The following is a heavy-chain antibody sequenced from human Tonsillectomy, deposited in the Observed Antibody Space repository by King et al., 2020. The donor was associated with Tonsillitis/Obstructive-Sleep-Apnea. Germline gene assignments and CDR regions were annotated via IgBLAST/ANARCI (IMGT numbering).Heavy chain of an antibody. Sequence: VQLVESGGGLVQPGGSLRLSCAASGFTFSRYAMSWVRQAPGKGLEWVSVMSGSGGSTYYSDSVKGRFTISRDNSENTLYLQMNSLRAEDTAVYYCTKVVPATMSCDPWGQGALVTVSS. V-gene: IGHV3-23*04. CDR2: MSGSGGST. CDR3: TKVVPATMSCDP. D-gene: IGHD2-2*01. CDR1: GFTFSRYA. J-gene: IGHJ5*02.